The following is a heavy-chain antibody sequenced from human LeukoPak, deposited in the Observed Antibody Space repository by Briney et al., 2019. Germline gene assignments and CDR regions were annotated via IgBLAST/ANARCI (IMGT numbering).Heavy chain of an antibody. V-gene: IGHV1-18*01. CDR2: ISTYTGDT. J-gene: IGHJ6*02. CDR3: ARVVDRGYYDSRGYTPPYFDMDV. D-gene: IGHD3-22*01. Sequence: ASVKVSCKTSGYTFTSYGINWVRQAPGQGLEWMGWISTYTGDTTYSQKLQGRVTMTTDTSTSTVYMDLRSLISADTDVYYCARVVDRGYYDSRGYTPPYFDMDVWGQGTPVAVS. CDR1: GYTFTSYG.